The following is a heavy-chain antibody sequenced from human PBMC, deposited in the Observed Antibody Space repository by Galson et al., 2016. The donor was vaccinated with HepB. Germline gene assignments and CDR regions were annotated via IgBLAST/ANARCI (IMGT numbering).Heavy chain of an antibody. CDR3: ARIIKTGTTSHFDY. V-gene: IGHV3-21*01. J-gene: IGHJ4*02. D-gene: IGHD1-7*01. CDR1: GITFNTYN. CDR2: ISTSSSPI. Sequence: SLRLSCAASGITFNTYNMVWVRQAPGKGLEWVSYISTSSSPISYRDSVKGRFTISRDNTKNSLYLLLNSLRAEDTAVYYCARIIKTGTTSHFDYWGQGTLVTVSS.